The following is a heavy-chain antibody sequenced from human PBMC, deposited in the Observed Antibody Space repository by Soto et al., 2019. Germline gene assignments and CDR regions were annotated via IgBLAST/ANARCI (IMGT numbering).Heavy chain of an antibody. D-gene: IGHD3-3*01. CDR2: IVVGSGNT. CDR1: GFTFTSSA. CDR3: AASPSPLRFLEWLSPPNWFDP. Sequence: GASVKVSCKASGFTFTSSAVQWVRQARGQRLEWIGWIVVGSGNTNYAQKFQERVTITRDMSTSTAYMELSSLRSEDTAVYYCAASPSPLRFLEWLSPPNWFDPWGQGTLVTVSS. V-gene: IGHV1-58*01. J-gene: IGHJ5*02.